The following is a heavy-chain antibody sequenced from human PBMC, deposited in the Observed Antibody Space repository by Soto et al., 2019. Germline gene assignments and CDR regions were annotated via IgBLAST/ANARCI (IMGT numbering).Heavy chain of an antibody. J-gene: IGHJ6*02. D-gene: IGHD2-2*01. V-gene: IGHV5-51*01. CDR3: ARLGGFCSSTNCYGYYAMDV. Sequence: PGESLKISCKASGYSFTTYWIGWVRQMPGKGLEWMGIIYPGDSDTKYSPSLQGQVTISADTSISTAYLQWTSLKASDTAIYYCARLGGFCSSTNCYGYYAMDVWGQGTTVTVSS. CDR2: IYPGDSDT. CDR1: GYSFTTYW.